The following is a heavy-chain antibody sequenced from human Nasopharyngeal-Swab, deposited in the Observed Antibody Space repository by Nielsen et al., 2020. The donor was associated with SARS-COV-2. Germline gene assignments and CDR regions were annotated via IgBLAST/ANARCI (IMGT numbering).Heavy chain of an antibody. CDR2: FDPEDGET. V-gene: IGHV1-24*01. J-gene: IGHJ4*02. D-gene: IGHD3-10*01. CDR1: GYTLTELS. Sequence: ASVKVSCKASGYTLTELSMHWVRQAPGKGLEWMGGFDPEDGETIYAQKFQGRVTMTADTSTDTAYMELSSLRSEDTAVYYCATVPAYYVSEWGIHYWGQGTLVTV. CDR3: ATVPAYYVSEWGIHY.